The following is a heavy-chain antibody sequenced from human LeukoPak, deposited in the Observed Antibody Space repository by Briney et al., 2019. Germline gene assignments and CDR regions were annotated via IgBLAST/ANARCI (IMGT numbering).Heavy chain of an antibody. CDR2: ISGSGGST. Sequence: PGGSLRLSCAASGFTFSSYAMSWVRQAPGKGLEWVSAISGSGGSTYYADSVKGRFTISRDNSKNTLYLQMNSLRAEDTAVYYCARDRIAAAGTVGYYYYGMDVWGQGTTVTVSS. CDR1: GFTFSSYA. D-gene: IGHD6-13*01. V-gene: IGHV3-23*01. J-gene: IGHJ6*02. CDR3: ARDRIAAAGTVGYYYYGMDV.